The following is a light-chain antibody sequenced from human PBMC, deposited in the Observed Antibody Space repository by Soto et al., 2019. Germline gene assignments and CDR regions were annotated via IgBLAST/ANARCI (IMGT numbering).Light chain of an antibody. V-gene: IGKV3-15*01. Sequence: EILLTQSPATLAVSPGEGATLSCRASQSVRDNLAWYQQKPGQAPRLLIYRASTRATGVPARFSGSGSGTEFTPTISSLQSEDVSVYFCQHYNFWPHTFGQGTKVDIK. J-gene: IGKJ2*01. CDR3: QHYNFWPHT. CDR2: RAS. CDR1: QSVRDN.